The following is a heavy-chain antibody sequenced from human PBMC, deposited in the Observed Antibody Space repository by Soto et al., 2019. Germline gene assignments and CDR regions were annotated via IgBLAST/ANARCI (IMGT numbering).Heavy chain of an antibody. CDR1: GFTFTTYA. Sequence: PGGSLRLSCVASGFTFTTYAMSWVRQAPGKGLEWVSVISDDGGDKYYADSVTGRFTISRDNSKNTLYLQMNSLRAEDTAVYYCAKGTYGDFVYFDYWGQGTLVTVSS. J-gene: IGHJ4*02. CDR3: AKGTYGDFVYFDY. D-gene: IGHD4-17*01. CDR2: ISDDGGDK. V-gene: IGHV3-30*18.